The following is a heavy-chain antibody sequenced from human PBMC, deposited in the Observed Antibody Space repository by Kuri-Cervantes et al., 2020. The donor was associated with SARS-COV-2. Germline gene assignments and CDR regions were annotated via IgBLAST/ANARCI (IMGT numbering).Heavy chain of an antibody. CDR3: ARGPHCSSTSCNRDY. CDR1: GGSISSGGYS. Sequence: SQTLSLTCAVSGGSISSGGYSWSWIRQPPGKGLEWIGYIYHSGSTYYNPSLKSRVTISVDTSKNQFSLKLSSVTAADTAVYYCARGPHCSSTSCNRDYWGQGTLVTVSS. D-gene: IGHD2-2*01. V-gene: IGHV4-30-2*01. J-gene: IGHJ4*02. CDR2: IYHSGST.